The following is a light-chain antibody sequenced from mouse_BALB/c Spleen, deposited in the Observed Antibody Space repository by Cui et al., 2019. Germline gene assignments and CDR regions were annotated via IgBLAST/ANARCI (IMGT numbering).Light chain of an antibody. CDR3: LQYDEFPRT. V-gene: IGKV14-111*01. CDR1: QDINSY. Sequence: DIKMTQSPSSMYASLGERVTITCKASQDINSYLSWFQQKPGKSAKTLIFRANRLVDGVPSRFSGSGSWQDYPLTISSLEYEDMGIYYCLQYDEFPRTFGGGTKLEIK. CDR2: RAN. J-gene: IGKJ1*01.